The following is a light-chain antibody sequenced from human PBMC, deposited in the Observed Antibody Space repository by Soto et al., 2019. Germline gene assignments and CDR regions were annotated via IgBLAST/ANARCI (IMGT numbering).Light chain of an antibody. V-gene: IGKV3-15*01. J-gene: IGKJ1*01. CDR3: QQYNNWPRT. CDR2: RAS. Sequence: EIVMTQSPATLSVSPGERATLSCRASQSVSSNLAWYQQKPGQAPRLLIYRASTRATGIPARFSGSGSGTEFTLTISSLQSEDFAVYYCQQYNNWPRTFAQGTKVEIK. CDR1: QSVSSN.